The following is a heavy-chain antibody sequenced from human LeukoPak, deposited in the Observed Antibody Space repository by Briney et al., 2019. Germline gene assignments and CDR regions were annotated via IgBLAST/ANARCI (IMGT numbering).Heavy chain of an antibody. CDR3: ARAFMAPYAGWFDP. Sequence: SETLSLTCAVYGGSFSGFYWNWIRQPPGKGLEWIGEIDHSGSTNYNPSLKSRVTISVDRANNQFSLKLSSVTAADTAVYYCARAFMAPYAGWFDPWGQGTLVTVSS. CDR2: IDHSGST. J-gene: IGHJ5*02. V-gene: IGHV4-34*01. CDR1: GGSFSGFY. D-gene: IGHD5-24*01.